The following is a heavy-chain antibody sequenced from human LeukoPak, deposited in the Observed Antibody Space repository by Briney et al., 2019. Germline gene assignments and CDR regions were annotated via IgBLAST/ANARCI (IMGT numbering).Heavy chain of an antibody. CDR3: ARGLRVEGDPRPRPLNS. CDR2: INTNTGNP. J-gene: IGHJ4*02. D-gene: IGHD2-21*02. Sequence: ASVKVSCKASGYTFTSYAMNWVRQAPGQGLEWMGWINTNTGNPTYAQGFTGRFVFSLDTSVSTAYLQISSLKAEDTAVYYCARGLRVEGDPRPRPLNSWGQGTLVTVSS. V-gene: IGHV7-4-1*02. CDR1: GYTFTSYA.